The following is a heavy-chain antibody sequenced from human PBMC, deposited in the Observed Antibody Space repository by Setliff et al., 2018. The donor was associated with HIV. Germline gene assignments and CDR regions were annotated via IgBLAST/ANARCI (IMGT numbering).Heavy chain of an antibody. Sequence: SETLSLTCAVSAYSISSGYYWGWIRQPPGKGLEWIGSIYHSGSIYYNPSLKSRVTISVDTSKNQFSLKLSSVTAADTAVYYCARDESGRSSSWSNFDYWGQGTLVTVSS. CDR2: IYHSGSI. CDR1: AYSISSGYY. V-gene: IGHV4-38-2*02. J-gene: IGHJ4*02. CDR3: ARDESGRSSSWSNFDY. D-gene: IGHD6-13*01.